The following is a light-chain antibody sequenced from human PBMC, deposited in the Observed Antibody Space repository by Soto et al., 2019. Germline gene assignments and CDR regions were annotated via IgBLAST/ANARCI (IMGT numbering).Light chain of an antibody. CDR1: QNINTH. J-gene: IGKJ4*01. CDR2: AAS. Sequence: DIQMTQSPSSLSASVGDRVTITCRASQNINTHLNWYQQKPGKAPKLLIYAASSFQIGVSSTFSGSGSGTNFTLSISNLQPEDFAIYYCQQSYSAPLTFGGGTKLEIK. V-gene: IGKV1-39*01. CDR3: QQSYSAPLT.